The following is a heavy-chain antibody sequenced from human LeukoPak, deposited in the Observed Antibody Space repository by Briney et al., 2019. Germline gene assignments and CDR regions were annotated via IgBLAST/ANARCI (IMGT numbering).Heavy chain of an antibody. CDR2: ISSNGGST. CDR3: VKDRITMVRGVSSYFDY. Sequence: GGSLRLSCSASGFTFSSYAMHRVRQAPGKGLEYVSAISSNGGSTYYADSVKGRFTISRDNSKNTLYLQMSSLRAEDTAVYYCVKDRITMVRGVSSYFDYWGQGTLVTVSS. CDR1: GFTFSSYA. V-gene: IGHV3-64D*09. J-gene: IGHJ4*02. D-gene: IGHD3-10*01.